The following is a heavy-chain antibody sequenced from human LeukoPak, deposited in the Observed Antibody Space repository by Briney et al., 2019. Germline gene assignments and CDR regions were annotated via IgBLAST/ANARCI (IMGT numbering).Heavy chain of an antibody. J-gene: IGHJ4*02. Sequence: GGSLRLSCAASGFTFSSYAMNWVRQAPGKGLEYVSSISYNGGSTYYANSVKGRFTISRDNSKNTLYLQMGSLRAEDMAVYYCARLAGGSYSDYWGQGTLVTVSP. V-gene: IGHV3-64*01. CDR1: GFTFSSYA. CDR3: ARLAGGSYSDY. CDR2: ISYNGGST. D-gene: IGHD1-26*01.